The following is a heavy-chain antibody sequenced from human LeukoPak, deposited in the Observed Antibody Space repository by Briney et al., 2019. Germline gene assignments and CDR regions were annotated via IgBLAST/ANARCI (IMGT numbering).Heavy chain of an antibody. CDR3: ARSFAGTTGGY. V-gene: IGHV1-46*01. CDR1: GYSFTAYY. Sequence: GASVKVSCKASGYSFTAYYLHWVRQAPGQGLAWMGMINPSGGTTTDAQNFQGRVTMTRQTSTSTVYMELRSLTSGDTAVYFCARSFAGTTGGYWGQGTLVIVSS. D-gene: IGHD3-10*01. CDR2: INPSGGTT. J-gene: IGHJ4*02.